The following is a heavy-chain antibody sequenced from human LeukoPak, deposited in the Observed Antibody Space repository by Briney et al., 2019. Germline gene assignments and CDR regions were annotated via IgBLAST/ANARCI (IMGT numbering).Heavy chain of an antibody. CDR1: GFTFSSYS. CDR2: ISSSSSYI. D-gene: IGHD6-13*01. Sequence: SGGSLRLSCAASGFTFSSYSMNWVRQAPGKGLEWVSSISSSSSYIYYADSVKGRFTISRDNAKNSLYLQMNSLRAEDTAVYYCAREGGDSWYPPNLYYFDYWGQGTLVTVSS. CDR3: AREGGDSWYPPNLYYFDY. V-gene: IGHV3-21*01. J-gene: IGHJ4*02.